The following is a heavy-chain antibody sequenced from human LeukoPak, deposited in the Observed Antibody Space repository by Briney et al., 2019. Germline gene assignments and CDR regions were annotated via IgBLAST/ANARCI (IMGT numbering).Heavy chain of an antibody. J-gene: IGHJ6*04. D-gene: IGHD3-10*02. CDR3: AELGITMIGGV. V-gene: IGHV3-48*03. CDR1: GFTFSSYE. CDR2: ISSSGSTI. Sequence: GGSLRLSCAASGFTFSSYEVKWVRQAPGKGLEWVSYISSSGSTIYYADSVKGRFTISRDNAKNSLYLQMNSLRAEDTAVYYCAELGITMIGGVWGKGTTVTISS.